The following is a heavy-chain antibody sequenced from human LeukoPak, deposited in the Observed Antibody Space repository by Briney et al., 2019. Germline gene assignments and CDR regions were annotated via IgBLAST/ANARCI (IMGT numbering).Heavy chain of an antibody. CDR1: GYTFTSYG. D-gene: IGHD3-22*01. Sequence: ASVKVSCKASGYTFTSYGISWVRQAPGQGLEWMGWISAYNGNTNYAQKLQGRVTMTTDTYTSTAYMELRSLRSDDTAVYYCARDIAYYYDSSGYNFDYWGQGTLVTVSS. CDR3: ARDIAYYYDSSGYNFDY. J-gene: IGHJ4*02. V-gene: IGHV1-18*01. CDR2: ISAYNGNT.